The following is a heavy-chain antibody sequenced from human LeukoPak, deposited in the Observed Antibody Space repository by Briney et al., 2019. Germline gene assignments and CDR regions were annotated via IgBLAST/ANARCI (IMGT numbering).Heavy chain of an antibody. CDR3: AKDMSGYYDSSGYFGY. CDR1: GYTFTSYG. CDR2: ISAYNGHT. Sequence: ASVKVSCKASGYTFTSYGISWVRLAPGQGLEWMGWISAYNGHTNYAQKLQGRVTMTTDTSTSTAYMELRSLRAEDTALYYCAKDMSGYYDSSGYFGYWGQGTLVTVSS. D-gene: IGHD3-22*01. J-gene: IGHJ4*02. V-gene: IGHV1-18*01.